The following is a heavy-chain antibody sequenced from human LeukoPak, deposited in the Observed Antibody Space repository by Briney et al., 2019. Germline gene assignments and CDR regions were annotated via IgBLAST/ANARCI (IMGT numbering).Heavy chain of an antibody. Sequence: GGSLRLSCTASGFTFSDLYMTWIRQVPGTGLEWLSYISPNSGDISYADSVKGRFTISRDNAKNSLYLQMNFLRAEDTAVYYCVRTARVADYWGQGTLVTVSS. CDR1: GFTFSDLY. CDR3: VRTARVADY. V-gene: IGHV3-11*04. J-gene: IGHJ4*02. CDR2: ISPNSGDI. D-gene: IGHD2-21*01.